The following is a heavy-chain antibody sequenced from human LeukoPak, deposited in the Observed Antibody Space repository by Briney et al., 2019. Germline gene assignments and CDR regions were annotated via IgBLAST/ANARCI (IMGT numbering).Heavy chain of an antibody. V-gene: IGHV1-46*01. J-gene: IGHJ4*02. D-gene: IGHD5-24*01. CDR1: GYTFTSYY. CDR3: ARARRGVEMATIFDF. CDR2: INPSGGST. Sequence: ASVKVSCKASGYTFTSYYMHWVRQAPGQGLEWRGIINPSGGSTSYAQKFQGRVTMTRDTSTSTVYMELRSLRSDDTAVYYCARARRGVEMATIFDFWGQGTLVTVSS.